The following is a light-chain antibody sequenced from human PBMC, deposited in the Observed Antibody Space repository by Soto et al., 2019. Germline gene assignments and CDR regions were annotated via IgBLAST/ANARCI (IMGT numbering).Light chain of an antibody. CDR3: LQYGSSPRT. CDR2: GAS. V-gene: IGKV3-15*01. CDR1: QSVRTK. J-gene: IGKJ1*01. Sequence: EIVMTQSPATLSVSPGEGATLSCRASQSVRTKLAWYQQKAGQAPRLLIYGASTRATGVSDRFSGSGSGTDFTLTISSLEPEDLAVYYCLQYGSSPRTFGQGTKVDI.